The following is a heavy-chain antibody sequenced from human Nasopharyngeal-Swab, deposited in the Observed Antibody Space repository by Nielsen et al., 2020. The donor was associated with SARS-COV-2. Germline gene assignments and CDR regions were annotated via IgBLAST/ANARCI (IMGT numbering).Heavy chain of an antibody. CDR1: GGSISSSSYY. V-gene: IGHV4-39*01. CDR3: VRLYDSTDYYYGMDV. CDR2: IYYSGST. J-gene: IGHJ6*02. D-gene: IGHD2/OR15-2a*01. Sequence: SETLSLTCTVSGGSISSSSYYWGWIRQPPGKGLEWIGSIYYSGSTYYNPSLKSRVTISVDTSKNQLSLKLSSVTAADTAVYYCVRLYDSTDYYYGMDVWGQGTTVTVSS.